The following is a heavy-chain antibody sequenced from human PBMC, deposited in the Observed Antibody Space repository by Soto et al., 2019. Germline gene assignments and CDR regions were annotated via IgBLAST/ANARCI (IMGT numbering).Heavy chain of an antibody. D-gene: IGHD6-6*01. CDR3: ARAFPVAARHHGYSPYLDV. Sequence: SETMELACTVSSDSISSCGYYVRLICQPPGKGLEWIWEINRSGSTNHNPSLKSRVPISVDTSKNQFSLKLSSVTAADTAVYYCARAFPVAARHHGYSPYLDVCGKPPMVTLSS. CDR1: SDSISSCGYY. V-gene: IGHV4-34*01. J-gene: IGHJ6*04. CDR2: INRSGST.